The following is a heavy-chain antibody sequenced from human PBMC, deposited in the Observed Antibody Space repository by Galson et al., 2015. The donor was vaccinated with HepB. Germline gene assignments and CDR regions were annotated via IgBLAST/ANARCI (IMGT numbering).Heavy chain of an antibody. CDR2: IIPIFGTA. CDR1: GGTFSSYA. CDR3: ASLLEWSEYYYYGMDV. V-gene: IGHV1-69*13. D-gene: IGHD3-3*01. J-gene: IGHJ6*02. Sequence: SVKVSCKASGGTFSSYAISWVRQAPGQGLEWMGGIIPIFGTANYAQKFQGRVTITADESTSTAYMELSSLRSEDTAVYYCASLLEWSEYYYYGMDVWGQGTTVTVSS.